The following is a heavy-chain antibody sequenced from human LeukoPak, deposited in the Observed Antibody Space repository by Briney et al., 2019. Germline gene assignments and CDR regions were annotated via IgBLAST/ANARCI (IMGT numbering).Heavy chain of an antibody. CDR3: AKLGYDSSGYDFDY. Sequence: GGSLRLSCAASGFTFSSNGMHWVRQAPGKGLEWVAVISYDGSNKYYADSVKGRFTISRDNSKNTLYLQMNRLRAEDTAVYYCAKLGYDSSGYDFDYWGQGTLVTVSS. D-gene: IGHD3-22*01. CDR2: ISYDGSNK. CDR1: GFTFSSNG. J-gene: IGHJ4*02. V-gene: IGHV3-30*18.